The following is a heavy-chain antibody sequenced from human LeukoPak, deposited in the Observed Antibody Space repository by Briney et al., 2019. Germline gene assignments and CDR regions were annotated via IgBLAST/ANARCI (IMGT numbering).Heavy chain of an antibody. CDR1: GYSFTSYW. V-gene: IGHV5-51*01. Sequence: GESLKISCKGSGYSFTSYWIGWVRQMPGKGLEWMGIIYPADSDTRYSPSFQGLVALSVDKSISTAYLQWSSLKASDTAMYFCARRLDFNWFDPWGQGTLVTVSS. CDR2: IYPADSDT. CDR3: ARRLDFNWFDP. J-gene: IGHJ5*02. D-gene: IGHD2/OR15-2a*01.